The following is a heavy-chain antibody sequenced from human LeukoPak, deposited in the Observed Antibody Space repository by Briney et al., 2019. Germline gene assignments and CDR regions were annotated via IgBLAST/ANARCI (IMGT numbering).Heavy chain of an antibody. CDR2: MNPNSGNT. J-gene: IGHJ5*02. V-gene: IGHV1-8*01. CDR3: ARGRIKNYYYDSSGYYYH. Sequence: ASVKVSCKASGYTFTSYGINWVRQATGQGLEWMGWMNPNSGNTGYAQKFQGRVTMTRNTSISTAYMELSSLRSEDTVVYYCARGRIKNYYYDSSGYYYHWGQGTLVTVSS. D-gene: IGHD3-22*01. CDR1: GYTFTSYG.